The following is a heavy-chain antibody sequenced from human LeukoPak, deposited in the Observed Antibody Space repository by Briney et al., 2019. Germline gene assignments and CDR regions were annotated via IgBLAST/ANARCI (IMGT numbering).Heavy chain of an antibody. Sequence: GGSLRLSCAASGFTFSNYWMHWVRQAPGKGLVWVSRINSDGINTSYADSVKGRFTISRDNAKNTLNLQMNSLRAEDTAVYYCARDLGQYYDTSDSWFDPWGQGTLVTVSS. CDR2: INSDGINT. CDR1: GFTFSNYW. CDR3: ARDLGQYYDTSDSWFDP. J-gene: IGHJ5*02. V-gene: IGHV3-74*01. D-gene: IGHD3-22*01.